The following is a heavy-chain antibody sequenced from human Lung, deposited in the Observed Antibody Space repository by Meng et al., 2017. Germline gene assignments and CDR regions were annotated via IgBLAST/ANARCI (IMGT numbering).Heavy chain of an antibody. D-gene: IGHD3-22*01. Sequence: GGSLRLSCAASGFTFSSYRMNWGRQAPGKGLGWVSSISSSSTYIYYADSVKGRFTIPRDNAKNALYLQMNSLRDEDTAVYYCARYPRFDSSGGDTFDIWGQGTMVTVSS. J-gene: IGHJ3*02. CDR2: ISSSSTYI. CDR3: ARYPRFDSSGGDTFDI. V-gene: IGHV3-21*01. CDR1: GFTFSSYR.